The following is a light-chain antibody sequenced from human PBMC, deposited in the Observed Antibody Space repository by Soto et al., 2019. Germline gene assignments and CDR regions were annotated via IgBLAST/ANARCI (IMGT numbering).Light chain of an antibody. CDR3: QQRSNWPST. Sequence: EIVLTQSPGTLSFSPGERATLSCRASQSVSSSYLAWYQQKPGQAPRLLIYGASSRATGIPARFSGSGSGTDFTLTISRLEPEDFAVYYCQQRSNWPSTFGGGTKVDIK. CDR1: QSVSSSY. V-gene: IGKV3D-20*02. CDR2: GAS. J-gene: IGKJ4*01.